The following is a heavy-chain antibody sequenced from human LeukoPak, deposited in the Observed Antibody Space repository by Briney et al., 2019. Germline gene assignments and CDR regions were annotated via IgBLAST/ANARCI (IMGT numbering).Heavy chain of an antibody. D-gene: IGHD3-9*01. CDR2: IISTGST. V-gene: IGHV3-23*01. CDR3: AKMNVLTGYYTPNFDF. Sequence: GALRLSCAASGFTFSNYAMSWVRQAPGKGLEWVSNIISTGSTDYADSVKGRFTISRDNSKNTLYLQMSSLSAEDTAVYYCAKMNVLTGYYTPNFDFWGQGTLVTVSS. CDR1: GFTFSNYA. J-gene: IGHJ4*02.